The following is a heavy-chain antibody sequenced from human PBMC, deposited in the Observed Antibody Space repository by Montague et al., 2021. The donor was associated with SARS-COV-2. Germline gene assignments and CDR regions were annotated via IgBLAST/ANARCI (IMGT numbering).Heavy chain of an antibody. J-gene: IGHJ4*02. CDR3: ARDQVLWFGEHVV. D-gene: IGHD3-10*01. CDR1: GFTFSSYS. Sequence: SLRLSCAASGFTFSSYSMNWVRQTPGKGLEWVSYISSSSSTIYYADSVKGRFTISRDDAKNSLYLQMNSLRDEDTAVYHCARDQVLWFGEHVVWGQGTLVTVSS. CDR2: ISSSSSTI. V-gene: IGHV3-48*02.